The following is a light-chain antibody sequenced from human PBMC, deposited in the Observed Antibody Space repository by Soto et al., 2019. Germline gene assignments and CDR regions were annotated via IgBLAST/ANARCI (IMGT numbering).Light chain of an antibody. V-gene: IGKV1-27*01. CDR1: QGSSNY. Sequence: DIQMTQSPSSLSASVGDRVTITCRASQGSSNYLAWYQQIPGKVPKLLIYAASTLQSWVPSRFSGSGSGTDFTVTISSLQPEDVATYYCQKYKSAPQTFGQGTKVDIK. J-gene: IGKJ1*01. CDR3: QKYKSAPQT. CDR2: AAS.